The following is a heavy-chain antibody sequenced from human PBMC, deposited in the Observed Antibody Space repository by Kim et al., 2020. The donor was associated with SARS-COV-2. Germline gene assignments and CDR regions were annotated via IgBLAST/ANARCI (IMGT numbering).Heavy chain of an antibody. V-gene: IGHV1-3*01. CDR3: ARDSLRYFDWFYYGMDV. D-gene: IGHD3-9*01. Sequence: FQGRVTITRDTSASTAYMELSSLRSEDTAVYYCARDSLRYFDWFYYGMDVWGQGTTVTVSS. J-gene: IGHJ6*02.